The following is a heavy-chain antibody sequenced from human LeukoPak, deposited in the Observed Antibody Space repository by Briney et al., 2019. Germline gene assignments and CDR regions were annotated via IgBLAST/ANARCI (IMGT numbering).Heavy chain of an antibody. D-gene: IGHD3-10*01. Sequence: PSETLSLTCGVYDGSLSDYLWGWIRQPPGKGLEWIGEINHSGSTNYNPSLKSRVIILLDTSKNQFSLNLTSVTAADTAVYYCARRPRGIIIKSWFDSWGQGTLVTVSA. CDR1: DGSLSDYL. CDR2: INHSGST. V-gene: IGHV4-34*01. CDR3: ARRPRGIIIKSWFDS. J-gene: IGHJ5*01.